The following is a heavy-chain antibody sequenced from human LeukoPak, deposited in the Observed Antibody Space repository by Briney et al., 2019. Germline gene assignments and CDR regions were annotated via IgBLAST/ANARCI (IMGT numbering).Heavy chain of an antibody. J-gene: IGHJ4*02. CDR1: GFTFDDYG. CDR3: ARDLATADEVDY. Sequence: AGGSLRLSCAASGFTFDDYGISWVRQAPGKGLEWVSGINWNGGSTGYADSVKGRFTISRDNAKNSLYLQMNSLRAEDTALYYCARDLATADEVDYWGQGTLVTVSS. CDR2: INWNGGST. V-gene: IGHV3-20*04. D-gene: IGHD1-26*01.